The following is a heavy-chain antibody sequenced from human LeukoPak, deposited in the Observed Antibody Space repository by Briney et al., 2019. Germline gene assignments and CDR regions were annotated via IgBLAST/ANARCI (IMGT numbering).Heavy chain of an antibody. Sequence: ASVKVSCKASGDSFTDYYMHWVRQAPGQGLEWMGWINPKSGGTNYAQTFQGRVTMTRDTSIRTAYMELSRLRGDNTAVYYCARIAIGGGEWHFDSWGQGTLVTVSS. V-gene: IGHV1-2*02. CDR1: GDSFTDYY. CDR2: INPKSGGT. J-gene: IGHJ4*02. CDR3: ARIAIGGGEWHFDS. D-gene: IGHD3-16*01.